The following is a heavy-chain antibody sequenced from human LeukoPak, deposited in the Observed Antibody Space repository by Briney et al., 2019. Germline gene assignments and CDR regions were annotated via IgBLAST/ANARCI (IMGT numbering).Heavy chain of an antibody. CDR1: GFTLSNYW. V-gene: IGHV3-74*01. CDR3: ARQYSSSSEFDY. Sequence: GGSLRLSCAASGFTLSNYWMHWVRQAPGKGLVCVSRINSDGTSTSSADSVKGRFTISRDNAKNTLYLQMNSLRAEDTAVYYCARQYSSSSEFDYWGQGTLVTVSS. D-gene: IGHD6-6*01. CDR2: INSDGTST. J-gene: IGHJ4*02.